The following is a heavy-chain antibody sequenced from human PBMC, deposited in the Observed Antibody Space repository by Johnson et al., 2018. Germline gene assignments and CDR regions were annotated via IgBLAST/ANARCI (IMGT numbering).Heavy chain of an antibody. V-gene: IGHV3-11*04. J-gene: IGHJ3*02. CDR1: GFTFSDYY. CDR2: ISSSGSTI. CDR3: ARDSPGGGWPLDAFDI. Sequence: QVQLVQSGGGLVKPGGSXRLSCAASGFTFSDYYMSWIRQAPGKGLEWVSYISSSGSTIYYADSVKGRFPISRDNATNSLYLQMNSLRAEDTAVYYCARDSPGGGWPLDAFDIWGQGTMVTVSS. D-gene: IGHD6-19*01.